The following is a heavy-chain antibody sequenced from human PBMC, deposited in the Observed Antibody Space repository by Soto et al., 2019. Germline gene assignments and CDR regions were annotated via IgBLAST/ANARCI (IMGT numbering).Heavy chain of an antibody. V-gene: IGHV3-23*01. CDR3: AKVVWDGLGLHKLWGGNYFDY. Sequence: EVQLLESGGGLVQPGGSLRLSCAASGFTFSSYAMSWVRQAPGKGLEWVSAISGSGGSTYYADSVKGRFTISRDNSKNALYLQMNSLSAEDTAVYYCAKVVWDGLGLHKLWGGNYFDYWGQGTLVTVSS. D-gene: IGHD3-16*01. CDR2: ISGSGGST. J-gene: IGHJ4*02. CDR1: GFTFSSYA.